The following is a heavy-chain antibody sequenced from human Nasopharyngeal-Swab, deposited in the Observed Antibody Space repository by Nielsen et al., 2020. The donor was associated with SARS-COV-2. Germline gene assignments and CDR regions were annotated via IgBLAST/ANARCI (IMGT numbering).Heavy chain of an antibody. V-gene: IGHV3-23*01. CDR3: AKLEVVQIVVVITTWGYFDY. J-gene: IGHJ4*02. Sequence: GGSLGLSCAASGFTFSSYAMSWVRQAPGKGLEWVSAISGSGGSTYYADSVKGRFTISRDNSKNTLYLQMNSLRAEDTAVYYCAKLEVVQIVVVITTWGYFDYWGQGTLVTVSS. CDR2: ISGSGGST. D-gene: IGHD3-22*01. CDR1: GFTFSSYA.